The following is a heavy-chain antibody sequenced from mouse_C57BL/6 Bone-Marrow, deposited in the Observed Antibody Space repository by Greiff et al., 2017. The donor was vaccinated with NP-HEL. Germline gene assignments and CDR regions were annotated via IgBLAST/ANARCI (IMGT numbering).Heavy chain of an antibody. V-gene: IGHV2-2*01. Sequence: VKLMESGPGLVQPSQSLSITCTVSGFSLTSYGVHWVRQSPGKGLEWLGVIWSGGSTDYNAAFISRLSISKDNSKSQVFFKMNSLQADDTAIYYCARKDYGSSAHWYFDVWGTGTTVTVSS. CDR3: ARKDYGSSAHWYFDV. CDR2: IWSGGST. J-gene: IGHJ1*03. D-gene: IGHD1-1*01. CDR1: GFSLTSYG.